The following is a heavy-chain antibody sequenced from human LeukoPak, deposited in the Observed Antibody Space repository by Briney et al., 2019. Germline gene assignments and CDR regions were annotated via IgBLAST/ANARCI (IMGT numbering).Heavy chain of an antibody. Sequence: GGTLRLSCAASGFTVSRYFMTWVRQAPGKGLEWVSLIYTGGDTYYPDSVRGRFTISRDNSKNTLYLQMNSLRAEDTAVYYCAREVGSGSYLAHTFDIWGQGTMVTVSS. CDR3: AREVGSGSYLAHTFDI. J-gene: IGHJ3*02. CDR1: GFTVSRYF. V-gene: IGHV3-53*01. D-gene: IGHD1-26*01. CDR2: IYTGGDT.